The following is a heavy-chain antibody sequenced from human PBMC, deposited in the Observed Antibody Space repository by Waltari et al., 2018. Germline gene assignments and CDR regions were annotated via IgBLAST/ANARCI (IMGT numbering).Heavy chain of an antibody. J-gene: IGHJ5*02. CDR1: GGSIRSSSYY. CDR2: FYYSERN. V-gene: IGHV4-39*07. D-gene: IGHD3-22*01. Sequence: QLQLQESGPGLVKPSETLSLTCTVSGGSIRSSSYYWGWIRQPPGKGRDWLGCFYYSERNYSHRPRKRRVTRSVHTSKNQFSLKLSSVTAADTAVYYCARHLITWGQGTLVTVSS. CDR3: ARHLIT.